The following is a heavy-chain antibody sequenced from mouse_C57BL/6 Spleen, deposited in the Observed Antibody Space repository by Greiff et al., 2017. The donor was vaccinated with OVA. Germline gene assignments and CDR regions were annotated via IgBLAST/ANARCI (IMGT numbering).Heavy chain of an antibody. J-gene: IGHJ3*01. V-gene: IGHV14-2*01. CDR3: ASAYGNYGSWFAY. CDR2: LDPEDGET. Sequence: VQLQQSGAELVKPGASVKLSCTASGFNIKDYYMHWVKQRTEQGLEWIGRLDPEDGETKYAPNFQGKATITAVTSSNTAYLQLSSLTSEDTAVYYGASAYGNYGSWFAYWGQGTLVTVSA. CDR1: GFNIKDYY. D-gene: IGHD2-1*01.